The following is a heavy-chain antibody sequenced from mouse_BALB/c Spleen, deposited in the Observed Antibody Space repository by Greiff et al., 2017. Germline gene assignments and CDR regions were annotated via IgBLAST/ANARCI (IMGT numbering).Heavy chain of an antibody. Sequence: VQLKQSGAELVRSGASVKLSCTASGFNIKDYYMHWVKQRPEQGLEWIGWIDPENGDTEYAPKFQGKATMTADTSSNTAYLQRSSLTSEDTAVYYCNARYGKHYAMGYWGQGASVTVSS. CDR1: GFNIKDYY. V-gene: IGHV14-4*02. J-gene: IGHJ4*01. CDR3: NARYGKHYAMGY. CDR2: IDPENGDT. D-gene: IGHD2-10*02.